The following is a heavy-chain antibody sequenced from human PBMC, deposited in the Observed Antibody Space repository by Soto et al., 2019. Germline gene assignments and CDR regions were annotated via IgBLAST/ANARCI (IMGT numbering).Heavy chain of an antibody. D-gene: IGHD3-9*01. Sequence: PGGSLRLSRAASGFTVSSNYMSWVRQAPGKGLEWVSVIYSGGSTYYADSVKGRFTISRDNSKNTLYLQMNSLRAEDTAVYYCARGGLGYYYYYGMDVWGQGTTVTVSS. CDR3: ARGGLGYYYYYGMDV. V-gene: IGHV3-53*01. CDR1: GFTVSSNY. CDR2: IYSGGST. J-gene: IGHJ6*02.